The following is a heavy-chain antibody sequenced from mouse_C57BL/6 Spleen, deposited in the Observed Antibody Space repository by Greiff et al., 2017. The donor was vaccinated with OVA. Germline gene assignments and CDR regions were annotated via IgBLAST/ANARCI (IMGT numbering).Heavy chain of an antibody. D-gene: IGHD1-1*01. CDR3: TTSYYYGSSGAY. Sequence: VQLQQSGAELVRPGASVKLSCTASGFNIKDDYMHWVKQRPEQGLEWIGWIDPENGDTEYASKFQGKATITADTSSNTAYLQLSSLTSEDTAVYYCTTSYYYGSSGAYWGQGTLVTVSA. CDR2: IDPENGDT. CDR1: GFNIKDDY. J-gene: IGHJ3*01. V-gene: IGHV14-4*01.